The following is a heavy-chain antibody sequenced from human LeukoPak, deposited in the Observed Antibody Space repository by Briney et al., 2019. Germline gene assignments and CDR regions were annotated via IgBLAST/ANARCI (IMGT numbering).Heavy chain of an antibody. V-gene: IGHV4-4*07. CDR3: ARGGKATVVTV. J-gene: IGHJ4*02. Sequence: SETLSLTCTVSGGSISSYYWSWIRQPAGKGLEWIGRIYSSGSTNYNPSLKSRVTMSVDTSKNQFSLKLSSVTAAGAAVYYCARGGKATVVTVWGQGTLVTVSS. CDR1: GGSISSYY. CDR2: IYSSGST. D-gene: IGHD4-23*01.